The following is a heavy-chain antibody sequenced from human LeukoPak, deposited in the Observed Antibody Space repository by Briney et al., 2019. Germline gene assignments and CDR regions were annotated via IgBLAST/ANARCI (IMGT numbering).Heavy chain of an antibody. CDR1: GGSISSSSSY. Sequence: SETLSLTCSVSGGSISSSSSYRGWIRQPPGKGLEWIGSIYYSGSSFDNPALKSRVTISVDTSKNQFSLKLSSVTAADTAVYYCARHRSGWLQSSFDYWGQGTLVTVSS. CDR3: ARHRSGWLQSSFDY. J-gene: IGHJ4*02. V-gene: IGHV4-39*01. D-gene: IGHD5-24*01. CDR2: IYYSGSS.